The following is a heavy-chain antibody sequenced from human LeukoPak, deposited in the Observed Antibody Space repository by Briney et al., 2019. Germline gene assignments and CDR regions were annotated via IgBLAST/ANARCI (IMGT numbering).Heavy chain of an antibody. CDR2: IYPGDSDT. CDR1: GYSFTSYW. D-gene: IGHD3-10*01. J-gene: IGHJ5*02. V-gene: IGHV5-51*01. CDR3: ARTFMVRGVMNWFDP. Sequence: GESLKISCKGSGYSFTSYWIGWVRQMPGKGLEWMGIIYPGDSDTRYSPSFQGQVTISADKSISTAYLQWSSLKASDTAMYYCARTFMVRGVMNWFDPWGQGTLVTASS.